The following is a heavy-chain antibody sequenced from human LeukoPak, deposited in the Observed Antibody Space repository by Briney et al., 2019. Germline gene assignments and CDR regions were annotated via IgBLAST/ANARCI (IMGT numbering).Heavy chain of an antibody. CDR3: ARDAWLVGTTNLYYFDY. Sequence: ASVKVSCKASGYTFTGYYMHWVRQAPGQGLEWMGWINPNSGGTNYAQKFQGRVTMTRDTSISTAYMELSRLRSDDTAVYYCARDAWLVGTTNLYYFDYWGQGTLATVSS. V-gene: IGHV1-2*02. J-gene: IGHJ4*02. D-gene: IGHD1-26*01. CDR2: INPNSGGT. CDR1: GYTFTGYY.